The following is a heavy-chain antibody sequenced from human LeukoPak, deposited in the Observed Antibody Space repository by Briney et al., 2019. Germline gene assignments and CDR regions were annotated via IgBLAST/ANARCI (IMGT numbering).Heavy chain of an antibody. J-gene: IGHJ6*03. D-gene: IGHD3-10*01. CDR1: GGSFSGYY. CDR2: INHSGST. Sequence: PSETLSLTCAVYGGSFSGYYWSWIRQPPGKGLEWIGEINHSGSTNYNPSLKSRVTISVDTSKNQFSLKLSSVTAADTAVYYCARGGATYYYYYYYMDVWGKGTTVTVSS. CDR3: ARGGATYYYYYYYMDV. V-gene: IGHV4-34*01.